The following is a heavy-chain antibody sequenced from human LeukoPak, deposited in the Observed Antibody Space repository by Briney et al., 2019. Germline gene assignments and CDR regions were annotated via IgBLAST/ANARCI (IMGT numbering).Heavy chain of an antibody. Sequence: GSLRLSCAASGFPFSSYAMHWVRQAPGKGLEYVPAISSNGGSTYYANSVKGRFTISRDNSKNTLYLQMGSLRAEDMAVYYCARADGSGSYGSWGQGTLVTVSS. CDR3: ARADGSGSYGS. D-gene: IGHD3-10*01. CDR1: GFPFSSYA. V-gene: IGHV3-64*01. CDR2: ISSNGGST. J-gene: IGHJ4*02.